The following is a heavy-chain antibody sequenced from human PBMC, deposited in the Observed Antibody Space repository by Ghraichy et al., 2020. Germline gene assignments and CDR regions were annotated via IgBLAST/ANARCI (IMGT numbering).Heavy chain of an antibody. V-gene: IGHV3-23*01. J-gene: IGHJ4*02. D-gene: IGHD6-19*01. Sequence: SCAASGFTFSSYAMSWVRQAPGKGLEWVSVISGSGGSTYYADSVKGRFTISRDNSKNTLYLQMNSLRAEDTAVYYCAKEEKLAVAGPIDYWGQGNLVNVSS. CDR2: ISGSGGST. CDR1: GFTFSSYA. CDR3: AKEEKLAVAGPIDY.